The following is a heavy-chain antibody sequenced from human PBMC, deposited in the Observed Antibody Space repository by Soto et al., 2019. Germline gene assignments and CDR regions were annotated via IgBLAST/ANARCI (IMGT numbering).Heavy chain of an antibody. D-gene: IGHD1-7*01. J-gene: IGHJ6*02. CDR2: ISGSGGST. Sequence: GGSLRLSCAASGFTFSSYAMSWVRQAPGKGLEWVSAISGSGGSTYYADSVKGRFTISRDNSKNTLYLQMNSLRAEDTAVYYCARDPWGITGTTYYGMDVWGQGTTVTVSS. V-gene: IGHV3-23*01. CDR3: ARDPWGITGTTYYGMDV. CDR1: GFTFSSYA.